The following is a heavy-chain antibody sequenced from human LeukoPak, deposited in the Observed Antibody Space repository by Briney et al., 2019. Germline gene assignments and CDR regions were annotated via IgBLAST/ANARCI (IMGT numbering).Heavy chain of an antibody. CDR1: GFTFSSYN. J-gene: IGHJ4*02. D-gene: IGHD2-8*02. CDR2: ISSSTSYE. CDR3: ARDPAGGY. V-gene: IGHV3-21*01. Sequence: GGSLRLSSAASGFTFSSYNMNWVRQAPGKGLEWVSSISSSTSYEYYARSVKGRFTVSRDDAKNSLYLQMNSLGVEDTAVYYCARDPAGGYWGQGTLVTVSS.